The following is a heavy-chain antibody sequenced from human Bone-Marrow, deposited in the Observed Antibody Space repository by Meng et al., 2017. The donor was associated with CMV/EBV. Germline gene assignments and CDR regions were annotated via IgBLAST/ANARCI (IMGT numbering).Heavy chain of an antibody. CDR3: ARGGSPRDY. V-gene: IGHV3-74*01. CDR2: INSIGSST. CDR1: GFPFSSYW. Sequence: LSLSGADSGFPFSSYWMHWVRQAPGKGLVWVSRINSIGSSTNYADSVKGRFTISRDNAKNTLYLQMNSLRAEDTAVYYCARGGSPRDYWGQGTLVTVSS. J-gene: IGHJ4*02. D-gene: IGHD1-26*01.